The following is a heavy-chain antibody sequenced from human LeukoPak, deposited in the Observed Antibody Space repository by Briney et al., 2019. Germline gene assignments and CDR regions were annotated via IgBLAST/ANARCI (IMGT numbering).Heavy chain of an antibody. Sequence: GGSLRLSCAASGFTVSSNYMSWVRQAPGKGLEWVSVIYSGGSTYYADSVKGRFTLSRDNSKNTLYLQMSSLRAEDTAVYYCARASRVWFGELPGYFDYWGQGTPVTVSS. CDR3: ARASRVWFGELPGYFDY. V-gene: IGHV3-53*01. CDR2: IYSGGST. J-gene: IGHJ4*02. D-gene: IGHD3-10*01. CDR1: GFTVSSNY.